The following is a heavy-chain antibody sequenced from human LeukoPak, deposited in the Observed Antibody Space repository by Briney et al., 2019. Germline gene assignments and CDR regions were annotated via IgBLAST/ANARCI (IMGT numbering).Heavy chain of an antibody. CDR2: IRYDGSNK. J-gene: IGHJ4*02. CDR1: GFTFSSYG. Sequence: PGGSLRLSCAASGFTFSSYGMHWVRQAPGKGLEGVAFIRYDGSNKYYADSVKGRFTISRDNSKNTLYLQMNSLRAEDTAVYYCAKDRSSGWYANGFDYWGQGTLVTVSS. CDR3: AKDRSSGWYANGFDY. V-gene: IGHV3-30*02. D-gene: IGHD6-19*01.